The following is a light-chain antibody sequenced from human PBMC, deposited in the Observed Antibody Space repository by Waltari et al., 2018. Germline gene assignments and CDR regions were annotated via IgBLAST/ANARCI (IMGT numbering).Light chain of an antibody. V-gene: IGKV3-20*01. CDR2: AAS. J-gene: IGKJ1*01. Sequence: APRLLIYAASSRATGIPDRFSGGGSGTDFSLTISRLEPEDFAVYYCQHYVTLPATFGQGTKVAF. CDR3: QHYVTLPAT.